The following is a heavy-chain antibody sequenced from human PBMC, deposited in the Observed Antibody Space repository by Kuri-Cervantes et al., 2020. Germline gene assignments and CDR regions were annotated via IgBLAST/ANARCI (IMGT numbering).Heavy chain of an antibody. J-gene: IGHJ4*02. Sequence: GESLKISCAASGFTFSSYGMHWVRQAPGKGLEWVAVISYDGSNKYYADSVKGRFTISRDNSKNTLYLQMNSLRAEDTAVYYCAKGPHGGGYYGFFDYWGQGTLVTVSS. CDR1: GFTFSSYG. CDR3: AKGPHGGGYYGFFDY. D-gene: IGHD1-26*01. CDR2: ISYDGSNK. V-gene: IGHV3-30*18.